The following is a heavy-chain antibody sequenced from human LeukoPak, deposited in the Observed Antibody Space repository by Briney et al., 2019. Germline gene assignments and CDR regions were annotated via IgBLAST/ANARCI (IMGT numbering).Heavy chain of an antibody. J-gene: IGHJ4*02. CDR2: ISPYSGST. CDR1: GYTFTSYG. CDR3: ARDPDIILVPAAMINDY. D-gene: IGHD2-2*01. V-gene: IGHV1-18*01. Sequence: GASVKVSCKASGYTFTSYGVSWVRQAPGQGLEGMGWISPYSGSTNYAQKLQGRVTMSTDTSTSTAYMELRSLRSDDTAVYYCARDPDIILVPAAMINDYWGQGTLVTVSS.